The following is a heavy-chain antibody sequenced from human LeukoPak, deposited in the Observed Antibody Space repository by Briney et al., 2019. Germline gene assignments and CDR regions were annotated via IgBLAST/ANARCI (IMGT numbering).Heavy chain of an antibody. CDR1: GFTFSSYW. V-gene: IGHV3-74*01. CDR2: INTDGSST. CDR3: ARDRHKITYYYDSSGYYY. Sequence: PGGSLRLSCAASGFTFSSYWMHWVRQAPGKGLVWVSRINTDGSSTSYADSVKGRFTISRDNAKNSLYLQMNSLRAEDTAVYYGARDRHKITYYYDSSGYYYWGQGTLVTVSS. J-gene: IGHJ4*02. D-gene: IGHD3-22*01.